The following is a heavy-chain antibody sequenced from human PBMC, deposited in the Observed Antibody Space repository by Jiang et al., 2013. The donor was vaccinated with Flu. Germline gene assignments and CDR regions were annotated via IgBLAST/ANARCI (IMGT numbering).Heavy chain of an antibody. J-gene: IGHJ4*02. V-gene: IGHV3-53*01. Sequence: YMTWVRQAPGKGLEWVSVIYSDGDTYYADSVKGRFTISRDISKNTLHLQMNSLRAHDTAVYYCARALTWGKYGSNLYYFDYWGQGTLVTVSS. CDR2: IYSDGDT. CDR1: Y. D-gene: IGHD7-27*01. CDR3: ARALTWGKYGSNLYYFDY.